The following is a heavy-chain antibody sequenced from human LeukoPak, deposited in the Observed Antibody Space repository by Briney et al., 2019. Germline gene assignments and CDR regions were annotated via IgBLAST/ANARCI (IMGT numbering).Heavy chain of an antibody. V-gene: IGHV4-34*01. CDR1: GGSFSGYY. D-gene: IGHD3-16*02. J-gene: IGHJ5*02. Sequence: SETLSLTCAVYGGSFSGYYWSWIRQPPGKGLEWIGEINRSGSTNYNPSLKSRVTISVDTSKNQFSLKLSSVTAADTAVYYCARGKNSVWGSYRYNWFDPWGQGTLVTVSS. CDR2: INRSGST. CDR3: ARGKNSVWGSYRYNWFDP.